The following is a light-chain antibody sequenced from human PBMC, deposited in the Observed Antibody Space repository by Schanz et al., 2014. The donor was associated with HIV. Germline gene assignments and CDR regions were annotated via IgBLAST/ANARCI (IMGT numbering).Light chain of an antibody. CDR1: SSDVGSYDL. CDR3: SSKRSGDTTPFV. J-gene: IGLJ1*01. CDR2: EVS. V-gene: IGLV2-23*02. Sequence: QSVLTQPASVSGSPGQSITISCTGTSSDVGSYDLVSWYQQHPGRAPKLLISEVSKRPSGVSSRFSGSKSGNTASLTISGLQAEDEADYYCSSKRSGDTTPFVFGSGTKLTVL.